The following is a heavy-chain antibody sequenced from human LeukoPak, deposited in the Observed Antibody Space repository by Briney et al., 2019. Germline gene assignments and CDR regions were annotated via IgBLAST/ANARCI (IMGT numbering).Heavy chain of an antibody. CDR3: ATADKWEPLDY. D-gene: IGHD1-26*01. CDR2: FDPEDGEP. Sequence: ASVKVSCQVSGNSLSETSIHWVRQAPGQWLEWMGGFDPEDGEPIFAQRFQGRFSMTEDTSADTAYMELSSLRPEDTAVYYCATADKWEPLDYRGQGTPVTVSS. CDR1: GNSLSETS. V-gene: IGHV1-24*01. J-gene: IGHJ4*02.